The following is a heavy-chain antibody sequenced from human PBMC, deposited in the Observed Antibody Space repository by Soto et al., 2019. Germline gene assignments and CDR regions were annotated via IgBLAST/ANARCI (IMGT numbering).Heavy chain of an antibody. V-gene: IGHV3-11*01. Sequence: KPGGSLRLSCAASGFTFSDYYMSWIRQAPGKGLEWVSYISSSGSTIYYADSVKGRFTISRDNAKNSLYLQMNSLRAEDTAVYYCASYVLRYFDWLEPRGGDVWGQGTTVTVSS. J-gene: IGHJ6*02. CDR3: ASYVLRYFDWLEPRGGDV. CDR2: ISSSGSTI. D-gene: IGHD3-9*01. CDR1: GFTFSDYY.